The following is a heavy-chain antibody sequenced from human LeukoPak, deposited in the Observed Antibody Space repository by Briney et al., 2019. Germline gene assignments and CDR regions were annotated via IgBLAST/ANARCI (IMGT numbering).Heavy chain of an antibody. D-gene: IGHD3-10*01. CDR1: GGSISSSSYY. V-gene: IGHV4-39*01. CDR3: ARPFGIRIGTWGFGELLSRTLKPNYYMDV. Sequence: SETLSLTCTVSGGSISSSSYYWGWIRQPPGKGLEWIGSIYYSGSTYYNPSLKSRVTISVDTSKNQFSLKLSSVTAADTAVYYCARPFGIRIGTWGFGELLSRTLKPNYYMDVWGKGTTVTVSS. J-gene: IGHJ6*03. CDR2: IYYSGST.